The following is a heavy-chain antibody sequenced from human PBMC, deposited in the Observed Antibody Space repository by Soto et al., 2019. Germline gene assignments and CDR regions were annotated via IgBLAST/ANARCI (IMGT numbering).Heavy chain of an antibody. J-gene: IGHJ6*02. V-gene: IGHV4-31*03. Sequence: SETLSLTCTVSGGSISSGGYYWYWIRQHPGKGLEWIGYIYYSGTTYYNPSLKSRVTISVDTSKKQLSLKLSSVTAADTAVYYCAASCVACGGFNYYGMDVWGQGTTVTVS. D-gene: IGHD2-21*01. CDR2: IYYSGTT. CDR1: GGSISSGGYY. CDR3: AASCVACGGFNYYGMDV.